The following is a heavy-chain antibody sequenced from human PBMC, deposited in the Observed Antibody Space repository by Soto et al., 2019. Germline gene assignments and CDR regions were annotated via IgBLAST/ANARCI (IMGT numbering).Heavy chain of an antibody. J-gene: IGHJ3*02. Sequence: GGSLRLSCAASGFTFSSYWMHWVRQAPGKGLEWVSRINSDGSSTSYADSVKGRFTISRDNAKNTLYLQMNSLRAEDTAVYYSARESGRSDAFDIWGQGTMVTVSS. CDR3: ARESGRSDAFDI. CDR2: INSDGSST. V-gene: IGHV3-74*01. D-gene: IGHD3-3*01. CDR1: GFTFSSYW.